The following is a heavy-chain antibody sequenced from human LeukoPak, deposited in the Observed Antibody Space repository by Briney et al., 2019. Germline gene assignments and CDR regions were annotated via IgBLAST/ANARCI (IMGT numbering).Heavy chain of an antibody. Sequence: GGSLRLSCAAPGFSFDDYVMHWVRQVPGRGLEWVSGISWNSANVGYADSVKGRFTISRDNAKNSLYLQMNSLRVEDTALYYCVKDIRSGFYSGGCFDPWGQGTPVTVSS. D-gene: IGHD1-26*01. V-gene: IGHV3-9*01. CDR3: VKDIRSGFYSGGCFDP. CDR1: GFSFDDYV. J-gene: IGHJ5*02. CDR2: ISWNSANV.